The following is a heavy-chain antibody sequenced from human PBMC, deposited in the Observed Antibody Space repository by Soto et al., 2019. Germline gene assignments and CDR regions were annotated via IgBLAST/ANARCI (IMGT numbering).Heavy chain of an antibody. CDR3: AKGSHIAARPFYFDF. J-gene: IGHJ4*02. CDR1: GFTFRAFA. CDR2: ISGGPVT. D-gene: IGHD6-6*01. V-gene: IGHV3-23*01. Sequence: GGSLRLSCAASGFTFRAFAMNWVRQGPGKGLEWVATISGGPVTTYADSVKGRFIISRDNSKGTVDLYIISLRPEDTAIYYCAKGSHIAARPFYFDFWGQGTPVTVSS.